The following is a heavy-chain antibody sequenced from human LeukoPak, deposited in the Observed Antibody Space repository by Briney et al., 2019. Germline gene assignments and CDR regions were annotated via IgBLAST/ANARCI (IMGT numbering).Heavy chain of an antibody. D-gene: IGHD6-13*01. J-gene: IGHJ4*02. V-gene: IGHV5-51*01. CDR2: VYPGDSNT. CDR1: GYSFTSYW. CDR3: ARTQGLAAAHFDY. Sequence: GESLKISCKASGYSFTSYWLGWVRQMPGKGLEWMGIVYPGDSNTRYSPSFQGQVTISADKSITTAYLQWSSLETSDSAMYYCARTQGLAAAHFDYWGQGTLVTVSS.